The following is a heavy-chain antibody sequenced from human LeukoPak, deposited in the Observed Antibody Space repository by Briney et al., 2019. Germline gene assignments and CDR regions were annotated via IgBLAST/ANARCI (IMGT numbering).Heavy chain of an antibody. CDR2: INPDGNKK. J-gene: IGHJ4*02. CDR3: VRDSDTYGDHTTRRFDS. Sequence: PGGSLRLSCAVSGLTFSSSWMDWVRQAPGKGLEWVASINPDGNKKYSADSVKGRFTISRDNAENSLYLQMSSLRAEDTAMYHCVRDSDTYGDHTTRRFDSWGQGTRVTVAS. CDR1: GLTFSSSW. D-gene: IGHD4-17*01. V-gene: IGHV3-7*01.